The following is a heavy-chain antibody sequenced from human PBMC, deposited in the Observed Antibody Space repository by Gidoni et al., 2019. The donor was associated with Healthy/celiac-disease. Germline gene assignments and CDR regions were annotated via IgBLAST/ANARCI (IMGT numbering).Heavy chain of an antibody. CDR1: GFTFSSYA. V-gene: IGHV3-30-3*01. CDR2: ISYDGSNK. Sequence: QVQLVESGGGVVQPGRSLRLSCAASGFTFSSYAMHWVRQAPGKGLEWVAVISYDGSNKYYADSVKGRFTISRDNSKNTLYLQMNSLRAEDTAVYYCAREEAGTYPPYYYGMDVWGQGTTVTVSS. D-gene: IGHD1-7*01. CDR3: AREEAGTYPPYYYGMDV. J-gene: IGHJ6*02.